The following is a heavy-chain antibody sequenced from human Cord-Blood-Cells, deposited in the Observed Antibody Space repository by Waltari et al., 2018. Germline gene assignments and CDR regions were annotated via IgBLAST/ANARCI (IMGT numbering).Heavy chain of an antibody. D-gene: IGHD2-21*02. CDR1: GFTFTSSA. V-gene: IGHV1-58*01. CDR2: IVVGSGNT. CDR3: AASEVVTAMNAFDI. Sequence: QMQLVQSGPEVKKPGTSVKVSCKASGFTFTSSAVQWVRQARGQRLGWIGWIVVGSGNTNYAQKFQERVTITRDMSTSTAYMALSSLRSEDTAVYYCAASEVVTAMNAFDIWGQGTMVTVSS. J-gene: IGHJ3*02.